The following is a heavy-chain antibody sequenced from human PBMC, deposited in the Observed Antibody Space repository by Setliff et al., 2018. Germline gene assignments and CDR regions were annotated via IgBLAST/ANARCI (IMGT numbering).Heavy chain of an antibody. CDR1: GYTITDYF. J-gene: IGHJ6*03. Sequence: ASVKVSCKVSGYTITDYFMHWVQQAPGKGLRWMGRVDPEDGETIYAEKFQGRVSMTADTSTNTIYMELSSLRSEDTAVYYCARGDFYYYFYMDVWGKGTTVTVSS. V-gene: IGHV1-69-2*01. CDR2: VDPEDGET. CDR3: ARGDFYYYFYMDV.